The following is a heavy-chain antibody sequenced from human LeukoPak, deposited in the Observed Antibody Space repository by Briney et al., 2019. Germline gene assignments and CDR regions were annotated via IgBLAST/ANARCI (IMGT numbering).Heavy chain of an antibody. Sequence: SETLSLTCTVSGGSISSSSYYWGWLRQPPGTGLEWIGSIYYSGSTYYNPSLKSRVTISVDTSKNQFSLKLSSVTAADTAVYYCARLFWSGYYVDYWGQGTLVTVSS. D-gene: IGHD3-3*01. J-gene: IGHJ4*02. V-gene: IGHV4-39*01. CDR2: IYYSGST. CDR3: ARLFWSGYYVDY. CDR1: GGSISSSSYY.